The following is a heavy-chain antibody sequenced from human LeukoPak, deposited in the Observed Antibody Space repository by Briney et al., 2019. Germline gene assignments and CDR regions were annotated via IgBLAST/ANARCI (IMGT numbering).Heavy chain of an antibody. Sequence: SETLSLTCTVSGGSINNSYWTWIRQPPGKGLEWIGHINYSGSTNYSPSLKSRVTISVDTSKNQFSLKLSSVTAADTAVYYCARLSSLANIAARGRTWFDTWGQGSLVTVSS. CDR1: GGSINNSY. CDR3: ARLSSLANIAARGRTWFDT. D-gene: IGHD6-6*01. CDR2: INYSGST. V-gene: IGHV4-59*01. J-gene: IGHJ5*02.